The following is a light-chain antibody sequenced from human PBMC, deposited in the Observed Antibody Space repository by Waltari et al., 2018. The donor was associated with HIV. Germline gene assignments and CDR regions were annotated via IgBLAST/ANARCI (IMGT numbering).Light chain of an antibody. V-gene: IGLV1-51*02. CDR2: ENK. CDR3: GTWDSSLSGAV. J-gene: IGLJ2*01. Sequence: QSVLTQPPSVSAAPGQKVTISCSGTTSNIGNNYVSWYQHFPGTAPKLLLFENKNRPAGIPDRFSGSKSGTSATLGITGLQTGDEADYFCGTWDSSLSGAVFGGGTKLTVL. CDR1: TSNIGNNY.